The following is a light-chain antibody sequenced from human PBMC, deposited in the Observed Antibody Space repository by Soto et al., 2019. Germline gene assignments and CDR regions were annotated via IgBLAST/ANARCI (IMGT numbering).Light chain of an antibody. V-gene: IGLV3-1*01. CDR1: KLGDKY. CDR2: QHS. Sequence: SYELTQPPSVSVSPGQTASITCSGDKLGDKYTCWYQQKPGQSPVLVIYQHSQRPSGIPERFSAYNSGNTATLTISGTQAMDEADYYCQAWDSSTDVVFGGGTKLTVL. CDR3: QAWDSSTDVV. J-gene: IGLJ2*01.